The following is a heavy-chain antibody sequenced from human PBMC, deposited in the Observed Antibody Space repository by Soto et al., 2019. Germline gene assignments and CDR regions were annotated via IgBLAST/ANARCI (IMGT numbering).Heavy chain of an antibody. CDR2: IIPIFGTV. J-gene: IGHJ1*01. CDR3: APGRERDYYDHSRWR. V-gene: IGHV1-69*12. CDR1: GGTFSNYA. Sequence: QVQLVQSGAEVKKPGSSVKVSCKASGGTFSNYALDWVRQAPGQGLEWMGGIIPIFGTVRHAQNFQGRFTITAAEPTATAYMALRSLRYEDTAMYYCAPGRERDYYDHSRWRWGQGTLVTVSS. D-gene: IGHD3-22*01.